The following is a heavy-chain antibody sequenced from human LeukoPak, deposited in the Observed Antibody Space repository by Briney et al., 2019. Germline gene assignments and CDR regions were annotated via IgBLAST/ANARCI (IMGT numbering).Heavy chain of an antibody. Sequence: SETLSLTCAVYGGSFSGYYWSWLRQPPGKGLEWVGEINHSGSTNYNPSLKRRVTISVDTSKNQFSLKLSSVTAADTAVYYCARASFGVPGVWGQGTTVTVSS. J-gene: IGHJ6*02. V-gene: IGHV4-34*01. D-gene: IGHD3-3*01. CDR2: INHSGST. CDR1: GGSFSGYY. CDR3: ARASFGVPGV.